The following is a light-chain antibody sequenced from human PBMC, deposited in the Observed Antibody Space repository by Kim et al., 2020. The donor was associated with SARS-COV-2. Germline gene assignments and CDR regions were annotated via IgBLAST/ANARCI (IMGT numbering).Light chain of an antibody. V-gene: IGLV1-44*01. CDR1: ISNVGRNT. CDR2: NNF. J-gene: IGLJ1*01. Sequence: GQTVTITCSGGISNVGRNTVIWFQQFPGTAPKLLTYNNFQRASGVPARFSASKSGTSASLAISGLQSDDEADYHCAAWDDSLTGYVFGSGTKVTVL. CDR3: AAWDDSLTGYV.